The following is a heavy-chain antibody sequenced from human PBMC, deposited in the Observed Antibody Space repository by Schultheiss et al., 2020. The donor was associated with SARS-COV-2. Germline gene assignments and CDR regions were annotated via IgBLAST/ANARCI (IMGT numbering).Heavy chain of an antibody. CDR3: ARHYAEKEMATTPVDY. D-gene: IGHD5-24*01. CDR1: GGSISSSSYY. Sequence: SETLSLTCTVSGGSISSSSYYWGWIRQPPGKGLEWIGSIYYSGSTYYNPSLKSRVTISVDTSKNQFSLKLSSVTAADTAVYYCARHYAEKEMATTPVDYWGQGTLVTVSS. V-gene: IGHV4-39*01. CDR2: IYYSGST. J-gene: IGHJ4*02.